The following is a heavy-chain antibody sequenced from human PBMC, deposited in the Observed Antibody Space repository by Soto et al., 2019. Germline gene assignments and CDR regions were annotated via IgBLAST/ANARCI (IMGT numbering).Heavy chain of an antibody. V-gene: IGHV3-74*01. Sequence: GGSLRLSCAASGFTFSSYWMHWVRQAPGKGLVWVSRSNNDGSSTTYADSVEGRFTISRDNAKNTLYLQMNSLRAEDTAVYYCTRDYYGSGLDYWGLGTLVTVSS. J-gene: IGHJ4*02. CDR2: SNNDGSST. CDR1: GFTFSSYW. CDR3: TRDYYGSGLDY. D-gene: IGHD3-10*01.